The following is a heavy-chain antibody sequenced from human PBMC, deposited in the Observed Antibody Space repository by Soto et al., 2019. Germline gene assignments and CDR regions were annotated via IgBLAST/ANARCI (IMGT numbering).Heavy chain of an antibody. CDR1: GFTFGNNA. J-gene: IGHJ4*02. D-gene: IGHD3-22*01. CDR3: ARVSLIVTNPQGVYFDY. Sequence: EVQLLESGGGLVQPGGSLRLSCSVSGFTFGNNAMTWVRQAPGQGLDWVPAIDNVGGTTYYAESVKGRVTISRDNTWITLYRQMNKLSAEDKAIYFCARVSLIVTNPQGVYFDYWGQGTLVSVSS. CDR2: IDNVGGTT. V-gene: IGHV3-23*05.